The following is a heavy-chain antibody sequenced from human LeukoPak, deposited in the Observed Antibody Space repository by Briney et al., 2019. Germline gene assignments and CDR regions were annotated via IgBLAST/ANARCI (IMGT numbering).Heavy chain of an antibody. CDR3: ARVLRSSSWWDYYYYYGMDV. V-gene: IGHV7-4-1*02. Sequence: ASVKVSCKASGYTVTSYAMNWVRQAPGQGLEWMGWINTNTGNPTYAQGFTGRFVFSLDTSVSTAYLQISSLKAEDTAVYYCARVLRSSSWWDYYYYYGMDVWGQGTTVTVSS. CDR1: GYTVTSYA. CDR2: INTNTGNP. D-gene: IGHD6-13*01. J-gene: IGHJ6*02.